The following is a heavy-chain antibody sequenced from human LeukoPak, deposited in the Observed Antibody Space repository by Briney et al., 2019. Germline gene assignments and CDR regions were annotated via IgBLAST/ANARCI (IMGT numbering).Heavy chain of an antibody. CDR1: GFTFSSYS. Sequence: GGSLRLSCAASGFTFSSYSMNWVRQAPGKGLEWVSYISSSSSTIYYADSVKGRFTISRDNAKNSLYLQMNSLRDEDTAVYYCARDQYDFWSGRDDAFDIWGQGTMVTVS. D-gene: IGHD3-3*01. V-gene: IGHV3-48*02. CDR3: ARDQYDFWSGRDDAFDI. CDR2: ISSSSSTI. J-gene: IGHJ3*02.